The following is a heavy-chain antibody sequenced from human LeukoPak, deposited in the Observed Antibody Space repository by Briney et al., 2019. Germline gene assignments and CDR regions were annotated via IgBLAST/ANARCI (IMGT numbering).Heavy chain of an antibody. CDR2: ISGSGGST. D-gene: IGHD3-9*01. CDR3: AKDRYFDWLLEFDY. J-gene: IGHJ4*02. CDR1: GFTFSSYV. Sequence: GGSLRLSCAASGFTFSSYVMSWVRQAPGKGLEWVSGISGSGGSTYYADSVKGRFTISRDNSKNTLYLQMNSLRAEDTAVYYCAKDRYFDWLLEFDYWGQGTLVTVSS. V-gene: IGHV3-23*01.